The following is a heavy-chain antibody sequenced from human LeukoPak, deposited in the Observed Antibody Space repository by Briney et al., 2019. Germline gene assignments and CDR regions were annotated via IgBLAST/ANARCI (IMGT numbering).Heavy chain of an antibody. J-gene: IGHJ6*04. CDR3: ARDLYWYHYYYGMDV. V-gene: IGHV3-48*03. D-gene: IGHD2-15*01. CDR2: ISSSGSTI. CDR1: GFTFSSYE. Sequence: GGSLGLSCAASGFTFSSYEMNWVRQAPGKGLEWVSYISSSGSTIYYADSVKGRFTISRDNAKNSLYLQMNSLRAEDTAVYYCARDLYWYHYYYGMDVWGKGTTVTVSS.